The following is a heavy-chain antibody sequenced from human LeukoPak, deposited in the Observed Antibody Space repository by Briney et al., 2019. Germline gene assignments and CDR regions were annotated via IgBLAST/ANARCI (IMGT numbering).Heavy chain of an antibody. J-gene: IGHJ6*02. CDR3: AREEYLVRYHEKNYYYYYGMDV. D-gene: IGHD6-6*01. CDR2: IYYSGST. V-gene: IGHV4-31*03. Sequence: SETLSLTCTVSGGSISSGGYYWSWIRQHPGKGLEWIGYIYYSGSTYYNPSLKSRVTISVDTSKNQFSLKLSSVTAADTAVYYCAREEYLVRYHEKNYYYYYGMDVWGQGTTVTVSS. CDR1: GGSISSGGYY.